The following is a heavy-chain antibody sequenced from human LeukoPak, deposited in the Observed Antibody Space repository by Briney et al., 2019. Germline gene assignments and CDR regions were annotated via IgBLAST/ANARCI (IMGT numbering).Heavy chain of an antibody. CDR2: ICYSGST. D-gene: IGHD5-24*01. CDR3: ARTENYIPEDCFDP. J-gene: IGHJ5*02. CDR1: GGSLGSSSYC. Sequence: PSETLSLTCSVPGGSLGSSSYCWGWIRQPPGKGLEWIGTICYSGSTFYNPSLKSRVPLSVDTSKNQFSLKLSSVTAADTAVYYCARTENYIPEDCFDPWGQGTLVTVSS. V-gene: IGHV4-39*01.